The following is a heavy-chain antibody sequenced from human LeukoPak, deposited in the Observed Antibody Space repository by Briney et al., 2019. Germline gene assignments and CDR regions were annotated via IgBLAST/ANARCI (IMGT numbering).Heavy chain of an antibody. D-gene: IGHD3-16*01. Sequence: SVKVSCKASGGTFSRHAISWVRQAPGQGLEWMGGITPMFGTANYAQKFQGRVTITADESTSTAYMELSSLRSEDTAVYYCARVSEYDYVWGSRPFDYWGQGTLVTVSS. V-gene: IGHV1-69*13. CDR2: ITPMFGTA. J-gene: IGHJ4*02. CDR3: ARVSEYDYVWGSRPFDY. CDR1: GGTFSRHA.